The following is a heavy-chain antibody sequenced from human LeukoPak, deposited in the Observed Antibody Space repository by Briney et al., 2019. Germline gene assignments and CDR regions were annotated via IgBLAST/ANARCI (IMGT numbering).Heavy chain of an antibody. J-gene: IGHJ4*02. V-gene: IGHV3-48*03. Sequence: PGGYLRLSCAASGFTFSSYEMNWVRQAPGKGLEWVSYISSSGSTIYYADSVKGRFTISRDNAKNSLYLQMNSLRAEDTAVYYCARDLYSYGPFDYWGQGTLVTVSS. CDR3: ARDLYSYGPFDY. CDR1: GFTFSSYE. CDR2: ISSSGSTI. D-gene: IGHD5-18*01.